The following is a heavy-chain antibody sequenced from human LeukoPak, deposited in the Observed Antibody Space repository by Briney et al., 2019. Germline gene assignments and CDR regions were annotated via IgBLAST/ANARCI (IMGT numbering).Heavy chain of an antibody. CDR1: GFTFDDYG. CDR3: ARFPSDWYDSGSYWPYYFDY. J-gene: IGHJ4*02. V-gene: IGHV3-20*04. Sequence: GGSLRLSCAASGFTFDDYGMSWVRQVPGKGLEWVAAISWDGSSTGHADSVKGRFSISRDNAKNSLDLQMNSLRVEDTAFYYCARFPSDWYDSGSYWPYYFDYWGRGTLVTVSS. CDR2: ISWDGSST. D-gene: IGHD3-22*01.